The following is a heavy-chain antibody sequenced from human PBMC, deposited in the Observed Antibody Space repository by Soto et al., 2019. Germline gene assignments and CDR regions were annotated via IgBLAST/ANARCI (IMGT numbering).Heavy chain of an antibody. CDR3: ARARYSSSWCDSSGCERGVYNWFDP. V-gene: IGHV3-30-3*01. CDR2: ISYDGSNK. D-gene: IGHD6-13*01. Sequence: QVQLVESGGGVVQPGRSLRLSCAASGFTFSSYAMHWVHQAPGKGLEWVAVISYDGSNKYYADSVKGRFTISRDNSKNTLYLQMNSLRAEDTAVYYCARARYSSSWCDSSGCERGVYNWFDPWGQGTLVTVSS. J-gene: IGHJ5*02. CDR1: GFTFSSYA.